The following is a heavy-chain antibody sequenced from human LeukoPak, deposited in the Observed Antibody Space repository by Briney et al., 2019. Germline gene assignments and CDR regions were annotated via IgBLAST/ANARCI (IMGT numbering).Heavy chain of an antibody. Sequence: GGSLRLSCAASGFTFSSYAMHWVRQAPGKGLEWVAVISYDGSNKYYADSVKGRFTISRDNSKNTLYLQMNSLRAEDTAVYYCARETGDQRILDYWGQGTLVTVSS. V-gene: IGHV3-30-3*01. CDR3: ARETGDQRILDY. CDR1: GFTFSSYA. CDR2: ISYDGSNK. J-gene: IGHJ4*02. D-gene: IGHD7-27*01.